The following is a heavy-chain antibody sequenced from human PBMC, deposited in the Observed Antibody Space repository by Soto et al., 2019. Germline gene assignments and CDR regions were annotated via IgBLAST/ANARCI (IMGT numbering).Heavy chain of an antibody. CDR1: GFTLSRNG. D-gene: IGHD3-22*01. CDR3: ARDYCDRGYDS. J-gene: IGHJ4*02. CDR2: LWNDGNTK. Sequence: QVQLVESGGGVVQPGTSLRLSCAASGFTLSRNGMHWVRQAPGKGLEWVAILWNDGNTKYYADSVQGRFDISRDSSKNTLYLQMNRLRVEDTAVYYCARDYCDRGYDSWGQGTLVTVSS. V-gene: IGHV3-33*01.